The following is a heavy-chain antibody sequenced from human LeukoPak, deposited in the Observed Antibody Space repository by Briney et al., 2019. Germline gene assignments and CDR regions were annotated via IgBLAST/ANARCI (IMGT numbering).Heavy chain of an antibody. Sequence: SETLSLTCTVSDGSISSYYWSWIRQPPGKGLEWIGYIYYSGSTNYNPSLKSRVTISVDTSKNQFSLKLSSVTAADTAVYYCARDYYGSGSYIPFDYWGQGTLVTVSS. J-gene: IGHJ4*02. CDR3: ARDYYGSGSYIPFDY. CDR2: IYYSGST. V-gene: IGHV4-59*01. CDR1: DGSISSYY. D-gene: IGHD3-10*01.